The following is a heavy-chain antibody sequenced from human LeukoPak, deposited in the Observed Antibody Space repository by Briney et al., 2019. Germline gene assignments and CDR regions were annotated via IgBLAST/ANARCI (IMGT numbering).Heavy chain of an antibody. CDR1: GGSFSGYY. CDR3: ARSRVGRLRRRVSWFES. CDR2: INHSGST. J-gene: IGHJ5*01. Sequence: PSETLSLTCAVYGGSFSGYYWSWIRQPPGKGLEWIGEINHSGSTNYNPSLKSRVTISVDTSKNQFSLKLKSVTAADTVVYYCARSRVGRLRRRVSWFESWGQGTLVTGSS. D-gene: IGHD4-17*01. V-gene: IGHV4-34*01.